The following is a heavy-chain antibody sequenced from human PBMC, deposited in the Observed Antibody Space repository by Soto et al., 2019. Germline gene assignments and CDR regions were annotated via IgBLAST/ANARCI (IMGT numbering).Heavy chain of an antibody. V-gene: IGHV3-74*01. D-gene: IGHD6-13*01. CDR2: INSDGSST. Sequence: VGSLRLSCAASGFTFSSYWMHWVRQAPGKGLVWVSRINSDGSSTSYADSVKGRFTISRDNAKNTLYLQMNSLRAEDTAVYYCARDRGAAAYYHHYGMDVWGQGTTVTVSS. CDR1: GFTFSSYW. J-gene: IGHJ6*02. CDR3: ARDRGAAAYYHHYGMDV.